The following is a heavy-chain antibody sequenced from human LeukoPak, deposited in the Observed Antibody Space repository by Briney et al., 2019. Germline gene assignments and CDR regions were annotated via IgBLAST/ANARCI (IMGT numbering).Heavy chain of an antibody. J-gene: IGHJ4*02. CDR3: AREVGAVPGDDC. CDR2: IYYSGST. Sequence: SETLSLTCTVSGGSISSYYWSWIRQPPGKGLEWIGYIYYSGSTSYNPSLKSRVTISVDTSKNQFSLKLSSVTAADTALYYCAREVGAVPGDDCWGQGTLVTVSS. D-gene: IGHD1-26*01. V-gene: IGHV4-59*01. CDR1: GGSISSYY.